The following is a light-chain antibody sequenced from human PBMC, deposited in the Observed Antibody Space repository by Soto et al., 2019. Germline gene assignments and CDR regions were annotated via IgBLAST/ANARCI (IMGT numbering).Light chain of an antibody. CDR1: QSISRY. Sequence: DIQMTQSPSSLSASVVDSFTISFLASQSISRYLNWYQQKPGKAPKLLIFSASGLQSGVPSRFSGGGYGTEFTLTISSLQLEDFATYYCQQSHTNPLTFGGGTKVDIK. CDR3: QQSHTNPLT. V-gene: IGKV1-39*01. J-gene: IGKJ4*01. CDR2: SAS.